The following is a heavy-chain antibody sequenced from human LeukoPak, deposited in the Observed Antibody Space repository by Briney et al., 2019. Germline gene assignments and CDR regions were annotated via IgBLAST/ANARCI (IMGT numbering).Heavy chain of an antibody. CDR1: GFNFHNYV. Sequence: GESLRLSCSASGFNFHNYVMHWVRLAPGKRLEYVAAMCNDGHSNHYADSVRGRFIASRDNSMSTQYLQMSSLRAEDTAVYYCVRENIRLGGGPDFQYFDYWGQGTLVTVSS. D-gene: IGHD3-16*01. CDR2: MCNDGHSN. V-gene: IGHV3-64D*09. J-gene: IGHJ4*02. CDR3: VRENIRLGGGPDFQYFDY.